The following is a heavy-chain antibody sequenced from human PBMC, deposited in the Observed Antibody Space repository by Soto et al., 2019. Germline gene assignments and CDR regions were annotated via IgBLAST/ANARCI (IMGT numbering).Heavy chain of an antibody. V-gene: IGHV4-34*01. Sequence: ASETLSLTCAVYGGSFSGYYWSWIRQPPGKGLEWIGEINHSGSTNYNPSLKSRVTISVDTSKNQFSLKLSSVTAADTAVYYCARGRYYDSSGYYYSLTYYYGMDVWGQGTTVTVSS. CDR1: GGSFSGYY. CDR2: INHSGST. D-gene: IGHD3-22*01. CDR3: ARGRYYDSSGYYYSLTYYYGMDV. J-gene: IGHJ6*02.